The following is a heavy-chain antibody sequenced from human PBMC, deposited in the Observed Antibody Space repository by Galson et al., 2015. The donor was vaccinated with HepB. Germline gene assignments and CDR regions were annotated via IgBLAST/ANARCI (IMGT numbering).Heavy chain of an antibody. CDR2: INSDGSST. D-gene: IGHD3-3*01. CDR3: ARGLRILEWPHDY. Sequence: SLRLSCAASGFTFSSYWMHWVRQAPGKGLVWVSRINSDGSSTSYADSVKGRFTISRDNAKNTLYLQMNSLRAEDTAVYYCARGLRILEWPHDYWGQGTLVTVSS. J-gene: IGHJ4*02. V-gene: IGHV3-74*01. CDR1: GFTFSSYW.